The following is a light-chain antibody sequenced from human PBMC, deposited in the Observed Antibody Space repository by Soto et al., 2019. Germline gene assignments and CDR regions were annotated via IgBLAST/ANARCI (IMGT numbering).Light chain of an antibody. CDR2: DAS. V-gene: IGKV1-5*01. Sequence: DIHMTHSPSTLSASLGDRVTITGRGSQSISSWLAWYQQKPGKAPKLLIYDASSSESGVPSRFSGSGSGTEFTLTISSLQPDDFATYYCQQYNSYSPETFGQGTKVDIK. J-gene: IGKJ1*01. CDR1: QSISSW. CDR3: QQYNSYSPET.